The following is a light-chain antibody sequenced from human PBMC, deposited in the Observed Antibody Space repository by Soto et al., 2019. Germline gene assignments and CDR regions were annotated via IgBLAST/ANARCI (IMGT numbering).Light chain of an antibody. V-gene: IGKV1-5*03. CDR1: QNINSW. J-gene: IGKJ2*01. CDR2: EAS. Sequence: DVQMTQSPSTLSISVGDRVTITCRASQNINSWLAWYQQKPGKAPNLLIYEASTLESGVPSRFSGSGSGTEFTLTISSLQPDDFATYCCQHYKQYPYTFGQGTKLEIK. CDR3: QHYKQYPYT.